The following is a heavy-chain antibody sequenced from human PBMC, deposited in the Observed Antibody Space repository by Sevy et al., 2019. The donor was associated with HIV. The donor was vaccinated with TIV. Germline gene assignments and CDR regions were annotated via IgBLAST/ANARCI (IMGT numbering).Heavy chain of an antibody. CDR3: ARVWGGSGSDAFDI. J-gene: IGHJ3*02. Sequence: ASVKVSCKASGYTFTSYGISWVRQAPGQGLEGMGWISAYNGNTNYAQKLQGRVTMTTDTSTSTAYMELRSLRSDDTAVYYCARVWGGSGSDAFDIWGQGTMVTVSS. CDR1: GYTFTSYG. D-gene: IGHD3-10*01. V-gene: IGHV1-18*01. CDR2: ISAYNGNT.